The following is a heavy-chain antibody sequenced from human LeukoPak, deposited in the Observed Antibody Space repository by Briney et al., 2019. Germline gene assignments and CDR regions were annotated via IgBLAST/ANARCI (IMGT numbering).Heavy chain of an antibody. CDR2: INSDGTIT. CDR3: AKDIGYSYGFGLDY. J-gene: IGHJ4*02. V-gene: IGHV3-74*01. Sequence: PGGSPRLSCAASGFTFSPYWMHWVRQVPGKGLVWVSDINSDGTITHYADSVKGRFTVSRDNAKNSLYLQMNSLRAEDTALYYCAKDIGYSYGFGLDYWGQGTLVTVSS. CDR1: GFTFSPYW. D-gene: IGHD5-18*01.